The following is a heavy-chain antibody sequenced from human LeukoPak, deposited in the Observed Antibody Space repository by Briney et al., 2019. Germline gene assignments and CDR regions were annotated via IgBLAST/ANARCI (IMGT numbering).Heavy chain of an antibody. CDR2: MNPNSGNT. CDR1: GYTFTSYD. V-gene: IGHV1-8*01. CDR3: ASMVRGAYYYGMDV. J-gene: IGHJ6*02. D-gene: IGHD3-10*01. Sequence: ASLKVSCKASGYTFTSYDINWVRQATGQGLEWMGWMNPNSGNTGYAQKFQGRVTMTRNTSISTAYMELSSLRSEDTAVYYCASMVRGAYYYGMDVWGQGTTVTVSS.